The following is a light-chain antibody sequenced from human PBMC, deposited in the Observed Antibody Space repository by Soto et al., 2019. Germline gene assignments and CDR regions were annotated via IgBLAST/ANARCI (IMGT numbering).Light chain of an antibody. CDR2: EVS. V-gene: IGLV2-14*01. CDR3: GSYTSSLYV. J-gene: IGLJ1*01. CDR1: SSDVGGYNY. Sequence: QSALTQPASVSGSPGQSITISCTGTSSDVGGYNYVSWYQQHPGKAPKLMIYEVSNRPSGVSDRFSGSKSGNTASLTISGLQAEDEGDYYCGSYTSSLYVFGTGTKATV.